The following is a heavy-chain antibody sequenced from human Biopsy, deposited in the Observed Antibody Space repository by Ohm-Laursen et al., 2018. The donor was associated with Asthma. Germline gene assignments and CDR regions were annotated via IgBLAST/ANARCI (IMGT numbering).Heavy chain of an antibody. J-gene: IGHJ6*02. V-gene: IGHV1-69*01. CDR3: ARDRMPPIIPDPYYYHGIDV. CDR1: GDSFSNYA. D-gene: IGHD2-2*01. CDR2: LIPVLGTP. Sequence: SSVTVSCKASGDSFSNYAISWVRQAPGQGLEWMGGLIPVLGTPDHAQMFEGRVTITADESTSTAYMELSSLSSEDTAVYYCARDRMPPIIPDPYYYHGIDVWGQGTTVTVSS.